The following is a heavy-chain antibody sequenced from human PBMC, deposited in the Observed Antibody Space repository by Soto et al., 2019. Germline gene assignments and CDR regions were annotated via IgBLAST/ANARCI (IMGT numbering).Heavy chain of an antibody. CDR1: SGSISSSNW. V-gene: IGHV4-4*02. CDR2: IYHSGST. J-gene: IGHJ4*02. D-gene: IGHD6-19*01. CDR3: ARDSGIAVAGTGFDY. Sequence: QVQLQESGPGLVKPSGTLSLTCAVSSGSISSSNWWSWVRQPPGKGLEWIGEIYHSGSTNYNPSLKSRVTISVDKSKNQFSLKMSSVTAADTAVYYCARDSGIAVAGTGFDYWGQGTLVTVSS.